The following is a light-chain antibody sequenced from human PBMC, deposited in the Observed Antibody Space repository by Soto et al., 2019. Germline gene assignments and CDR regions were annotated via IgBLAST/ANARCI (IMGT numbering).Light chain of an antibody. CDR2: GAS. J-gene: IGKJ1*01. CDR3: QQYNNWPWT. Sequence: EIVMTQSQATLSVSPGARATLSCRASQSVSSNLAWYQQKPGQAPRLLIYGASTRATGIPARFSGSGSGTEFTLTISSLKSEDFAVYYCQQYNNWPWTFGQGTKVEIK. CDR1: QSVSSN. V-gene: IGKV3-15*01.